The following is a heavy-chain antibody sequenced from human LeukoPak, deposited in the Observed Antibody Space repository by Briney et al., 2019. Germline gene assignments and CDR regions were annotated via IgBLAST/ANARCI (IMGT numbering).Heavy chain of an antibody. J-gene: IGHJ4*02. D-gene: IGHD4-17*01. V-gene: IGHV3-7*03. CDR3: AKDPTEADYGDYEGADY. Sequence: GGSLRLSCAASGFTFRSDWMSWVRQSPEKGLEWAANINPDGSATYYVDSVKGRFIISRDNTKNSLYLQMNSLRAEDTAVYYCAKDPTEADYGDYEGADYWGQGTLVTVSS. CDR2: INPDGSAT. CDR1: GFTFRSDW.